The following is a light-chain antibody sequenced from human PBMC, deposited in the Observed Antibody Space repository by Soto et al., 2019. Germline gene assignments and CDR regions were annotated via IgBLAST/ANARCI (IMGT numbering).Light chain of an antibody. CDR1: TGGVTSGHH. V-gene: IGLV7-46*01. CDR3: LLHYSVVRV. Sequence: QAVVTQEPSLTVSPGGTVTLTCGSSTGGVTSGHHPYWFQLKPGQAPTTLIYDINIEHSWTPARFSGSLLGGKAALTLSGAQPEDESEYYCLLHYSVVRVFGGGTKLTVL. J-gene: IGLJ3*02. CDR2: DIN.